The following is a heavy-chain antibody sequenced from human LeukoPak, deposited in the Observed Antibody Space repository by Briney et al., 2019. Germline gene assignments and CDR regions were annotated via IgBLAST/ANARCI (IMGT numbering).Heavy chain of an antibody. Sequence: GGSLRLSCAASGFTFSSYWMSWVRQAPGKGLEWVANIKQDGSEKYYADSVKGRFTISRDNSKNSLYLQMNSLRTEDTALYYCARGVVGRDYFDYWGQGTLVTVSS. J-gene: IGHJ4*02. CDR3: ARGVVGRDYFDY. V-gene: IGHV3-7*03. D-gene: IGHD2-21*01. CDR2: IKQDGSEK. CDR1: GFTFSSYW.